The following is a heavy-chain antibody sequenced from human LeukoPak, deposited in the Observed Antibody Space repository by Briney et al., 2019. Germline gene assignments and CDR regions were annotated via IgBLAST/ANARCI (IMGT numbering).Heavy chain of an antibody. Sequence: GGSLRLSCAASGFTFSSYWMSWVRQAPGKGLEWVSLIQSGGSTHYADSVKGRFTISRDNSKNTLYLQMNSLRAEDTAVYYCARDRGDSSGWPIIDYWGQGTLVTVSS. CDR1: GFTFSSYW. J-gene: IGHJ4*02. D-gene: IGHD6-19*01. V-gene: IGHV3-66*01. CDR3: ARDRGDSSGWPIIDY. CDR2: IQSGGST.